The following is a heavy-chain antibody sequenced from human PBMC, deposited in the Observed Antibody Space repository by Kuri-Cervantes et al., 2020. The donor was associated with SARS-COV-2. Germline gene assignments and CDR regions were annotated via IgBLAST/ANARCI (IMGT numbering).Heavy chain of an antibody. CDR2: LYTSGST. J-gene: IGHJ4*02. CDR3: ARGIAVAGAKYFDY. Sequence: LSLTCTASGGSISSGSYYWTWIRQPAGKGLEWIGRLYTSGSTNYNPSLKSRVTISADTSKNQFSLNLSSVTAADTAVYYCARGIAVAGAKYFDYWGQGTRVTVSS. CDR1: GGSISSGSYY. D-gene: IGHD6-19*01. V-gene: IGHV4-61*02.